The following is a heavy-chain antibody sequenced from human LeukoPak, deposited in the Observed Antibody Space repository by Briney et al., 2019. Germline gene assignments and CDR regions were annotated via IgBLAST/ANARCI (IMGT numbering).Heavy chain of an antibody. CDR3: ARTRYCSSTSCYTEFDY. CDR2: ISSSSSTI. Sequence: GGSLRLSCAASGFTFSSYSMNWVRQAPGKGLEWVSYISSSSSTIYYADSVKGRFTISRDNAKNSLYLQMNSLRAEDTAVYYCARTRYCSSTSCYTEFDYWGQGTLATVS. V-gene: IGHV3-48*01. J-gene: IGHJ4*02. CDR1: GFTFSSYS. D-gene: IGHD2-2*02.